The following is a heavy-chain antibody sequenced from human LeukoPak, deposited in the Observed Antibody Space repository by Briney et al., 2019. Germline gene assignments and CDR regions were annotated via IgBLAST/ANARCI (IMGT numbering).Heavy chain of an antibody. J-gene: IGHJ4*02. CDR3: ARDRAGWLQYSFDY. CDR1: GYTFAGYY. D-gene: IGHD5-24*01. CDR2: INPNSGGT. Sequence: ASVKVSCKASGYTFAGYYMHWVRQAPGQGLEWMGWINPNSGGTNYAQKFQGRVTMTRDTSISTAYMELSRLRSDGTAVYYCARDRAGWLQYSFDYWGQGTLVTVSS. V-gene: IGHV1-2*02.